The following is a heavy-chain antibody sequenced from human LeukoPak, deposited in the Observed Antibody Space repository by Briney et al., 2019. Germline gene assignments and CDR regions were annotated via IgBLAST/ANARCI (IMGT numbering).Heavy chain of an antibody. D-gene: IGHD3-10*01. V-gene: IGHV1-69*01. CDR1: GGTFSSYA. CDR3: ARGYGLWGSGSHDAFDI. Sequence: GASVKVSCKASGGTFSSYAISWVRQAPGQGLEWMGGIIPIFGTANYAQKFQGRVTITADESTSIAYMELSSLRSEDTAVYYCARGYGLWGSGSHDAFDIWGQGTMVTVSS. CDR2: IIPIFGTA. J-gene: IGHJ3*02.